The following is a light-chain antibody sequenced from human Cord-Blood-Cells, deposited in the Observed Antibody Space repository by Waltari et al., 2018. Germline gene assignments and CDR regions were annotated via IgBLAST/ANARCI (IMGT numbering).Light chain of an antibody. CDR2: DVR. Sequence: QSALTQPASVSGSPGQSITISCPGTSRDVGGFNYVSWYQQYPGKAPNLMIYDVRNLPSGVSNRFSGYKSGNTASLTISGLQAEDEANYYCSSYTSSSTLVVFGGGTKLTVL. J-gene: IGLJ2*01. V-gene: IGLV2-14*01. CDR3: SSYTSSSTLVV. CDR1: SRDVGGFNY.